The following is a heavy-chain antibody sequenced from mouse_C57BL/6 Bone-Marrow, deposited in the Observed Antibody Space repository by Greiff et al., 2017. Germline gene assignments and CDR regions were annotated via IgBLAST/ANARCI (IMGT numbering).Heavy chain of an antibody. J-gene: IGHJ4*01. Sequence: VKVVESGAELMKPGASVKLSCKATGYTFTGYWIEWVKQRPGHGLEWIGEILPGSGSTNYNEKFKGKATFTADTSSNTAYMQLSSLTTEDSAIXNCARWGSNYERERDYWGQGTSVTVSS. V-gene: IGHV1-9*01. CDR3: ARWGSNYERERDY. D-gene: IGHD2-5*01. CDR1: GYTFTGYW. CDR2: ILPGSGST.